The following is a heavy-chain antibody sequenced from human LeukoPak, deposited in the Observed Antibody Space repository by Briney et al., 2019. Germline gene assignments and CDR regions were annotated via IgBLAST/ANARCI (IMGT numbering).Heavy chain of an antibody. CDR2: IYYSGST. Sequence: SETLSLTCTVSGGSISSSSYYWGWIRQPPGKGLEWIGSIYYSGSTYYNPSLKSRVTISVDTSKNQFSLKLGSVTAADTAVYYCARVLLSVDPWGQGTLVTVSS. CDR3: ARVLLSVDP. J-gene: IGHJ5*02. D-gene: IGHD2-21*01. CDR1: GGSISSSSYY. V-gene: IGHV4-39*07.